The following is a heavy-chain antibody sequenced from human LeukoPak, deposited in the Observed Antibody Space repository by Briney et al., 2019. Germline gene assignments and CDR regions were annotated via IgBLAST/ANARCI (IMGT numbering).Heavy chain of an antibody. CDR3: ARGISSDYSYTLAS. J-gene: IGHJ5*02. Sequence: GGSLRLSCTASGFTVSSNYMSWVRQAPGKGLEWVSVIRSDGSTNHADSVKGRFTISRDNSKNTLYLQMNNLRAEDTAMYYCARGISSDYSYTLASWGQGTLVTVSS. CDR2: IRSDGST. V-gene: IGHV3-53*01. D-gene: IGHD3-22*01. CDR1: GFTVSSNY.